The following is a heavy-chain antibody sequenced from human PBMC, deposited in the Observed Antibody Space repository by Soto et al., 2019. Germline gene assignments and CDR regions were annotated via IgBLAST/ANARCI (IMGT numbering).Heavy chain of an antibody. V-gene: IGHV1-69*13. D-gene: IGHD3-22*01. Sequence: SVKVSCKASGGTFSSYAISWVRQAPGQGLEWMGGIIPIFGTANYAQKFQGRVTITADESTSTAYMELSSLRSEDTAVYYCARDPLDYDSSGYYEYYYYGMDVWGQGTTVTVSS. CDR3: ARDPLDYDSSGYYEYYYYGMDV. J-gene: IGHJ6*02. CDR1: GGTFSSYA. CDR2: IIPIFGTA.